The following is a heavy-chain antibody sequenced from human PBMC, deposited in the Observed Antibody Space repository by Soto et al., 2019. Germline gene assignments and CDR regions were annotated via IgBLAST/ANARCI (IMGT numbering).Heavy chain of an antibody. D-gene: IGHD3-3*01. J-gene: IGHJ4*02. CDR3: ATQTYYDFWSGYPPHSIDF. CDR2: IYYSGST. CDR1: GGSISSGGYY. Sequence: PSETLSLTCTVSGGSISSGGYYWSWIRQHPGKGLEWIGYIYYSGSTYYNPSLKSRVTISVDTSKNQFSLKLSSVTVADTAVYYCATQTYYDFWSGYPPHSIDFSGQGTLVTVSS. V-gene: IGHV4-31*03.